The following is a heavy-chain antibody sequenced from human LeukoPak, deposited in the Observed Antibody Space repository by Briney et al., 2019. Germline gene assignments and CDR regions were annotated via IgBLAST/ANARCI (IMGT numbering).Heavy chain of an antibody. CDR1: GFTFSSYG. V-gene: IGHV3-30*18. CDR2: ISYDGSNK. D-gene: IGHD5-12*01. Sequence: GGSLRLSCAASGFTFSSYGMHWVRQAPAKGLEWVAVISYDGSNKYYADSVKGRFTISRDNSKNTLYLQMNSLRAEDTAVYYCAKDGYSGYDLDYWGQGTLVTVSS. J-gene: IGHJ4*02. CDR3: AKDGYSGYDLDY.